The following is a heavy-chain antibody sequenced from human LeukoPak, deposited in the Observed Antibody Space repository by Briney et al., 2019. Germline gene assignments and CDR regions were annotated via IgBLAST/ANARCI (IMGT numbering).Heavy chain of an antibody. CDR3: AARMLWSQGTRAYFVS. CDR2: ISDSSGST. CDR1: GFTFSRYA. V-gene: IGHV3-23*01. J-gene: IGHJ4*02. D-gene: IGHD2-21*01. Sequence: GGSLRLSCAASGFTFSRYAMSWVRQAPGKGLEWVSGISDSSGSTYYADSVKGRFTISRDNSKNTLYLEMNSLRAEDTAVYYCAARMLWSQGTRAYFVSWGQGTLVTVSS.